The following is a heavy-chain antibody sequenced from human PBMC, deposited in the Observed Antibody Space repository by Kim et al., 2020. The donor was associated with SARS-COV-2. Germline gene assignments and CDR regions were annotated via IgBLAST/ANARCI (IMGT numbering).Heavy chain of an antibody. J-gene: IGHJ4*02. V-gene: IGHV3-74*01. D-gene: IGHD6-19*01. Sequence: ADSVKGRFTISRENDRHTLYLPMVSLRAEDTVVYYCARRHFSSGYYYFDYWGQGTLVTVSS. CDR3: ARRHFSSGYYYFDY.